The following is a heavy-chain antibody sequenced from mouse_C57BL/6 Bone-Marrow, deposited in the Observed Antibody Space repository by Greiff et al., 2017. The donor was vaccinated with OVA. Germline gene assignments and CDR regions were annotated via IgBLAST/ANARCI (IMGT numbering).Heavy chain of an antibody. CDR1: GYTFTSYG. D-gene: IGHD1-1*01. CDR3: ARYAYGSSEGYFDV. Sequence: QVQLQQSGAELARPGASVKLSCKASGYTFTSYGISWVKQRPGQGLEWIGEIYPRSGNTYYNAKFKGKATLTADKSSSTAYMELRSLTSEDSAVYVCARYAYGSSEGYFDVWGTGTTVTVSS. CDR2: IYPRSGNT. J-gene: IGHJ1*03. V-gene: IGHV1-81*01.